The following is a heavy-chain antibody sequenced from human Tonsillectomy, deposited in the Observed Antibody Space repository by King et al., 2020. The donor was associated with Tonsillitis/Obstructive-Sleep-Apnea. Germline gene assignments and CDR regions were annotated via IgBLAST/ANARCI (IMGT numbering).Heavy chain of an antibody. CDR2: IYYSGRN. J-gene: IGHJ6*03. CDR1: GGSISSIIYY. V-gene: IGHV4-39*01. Sequence: QLQESGPGLVKPSETLSLTCTVSGGSISSIIYYWGWIRQPPGKGLEWIGSIYYSGRNYYNPSLKSRVTISVDTSKNQFSLKLSSVTAADTAVYYCARVLDYYYYMDVWGKGTTVTVSS. CDR3: ARVLDYYYYMDV.